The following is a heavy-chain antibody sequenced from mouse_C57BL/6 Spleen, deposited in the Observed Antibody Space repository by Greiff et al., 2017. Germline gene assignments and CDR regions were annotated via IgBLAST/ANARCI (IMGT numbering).Heavy chain of an antibody. CDR3: ARWTRDGDAMDY. CDR1: GYTFTSYW. V-gene: IGHV1-52*01. CDR2: IDPSDSET. D-gene: IGHD3-3*01. J-gene: IGHJ4*01. Sequence: VQLQQSGAELVRPGSSVKLSCKASGYTFTSYWMHWVKQRPIQGLEWIGNIDPSDSETHYNQKFKDKATLTVDKSSSTAYMQLSSLTSEDSAVYYCARWTRDGDAMDYWGQGTSVTVSS.